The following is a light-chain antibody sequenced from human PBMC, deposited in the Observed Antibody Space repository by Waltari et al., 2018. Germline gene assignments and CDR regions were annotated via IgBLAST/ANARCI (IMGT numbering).Light chain of an antibody. V-gene: IGLV2-14*01. Sequence: QSALTQPASVSGSPGQSITISCTGTSSDVGGYNYVSWYQQHPGKAPKLMIYDGTKRPSGVSTRFAGSKSGNTASLTISGLQAEDEADYYCSSFTSSSTLRVFGGGTKLTVL. CDR2: DGT. CDR1: SSDVGGYNY. J-gene: IGLJ3*02. CDR3: SSFTSSSTLRV.